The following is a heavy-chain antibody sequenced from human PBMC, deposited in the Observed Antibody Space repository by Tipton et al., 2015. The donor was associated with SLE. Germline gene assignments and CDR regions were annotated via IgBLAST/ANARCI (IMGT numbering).Heavy chain of an antibody. Sequence: QLVQSGAEVKKPGSSVKVSCKASGGTFSSYAIRWVRQAHGQGLEWVGGIIPIFGTANYAQKFQGRVTITTDESTSTAYMELSSLRSEDTAVYYCARGVSSSGGFDXXXQGTLVTVSS. CDR1: GGTFSSYA. CDR3: ARGVSSSGGFDX. D-gene: IGHD6-13*01. J-gene: IGHJ5*02. CDR2: IIPIFGTA. V-gene: IGHV1-69*01.